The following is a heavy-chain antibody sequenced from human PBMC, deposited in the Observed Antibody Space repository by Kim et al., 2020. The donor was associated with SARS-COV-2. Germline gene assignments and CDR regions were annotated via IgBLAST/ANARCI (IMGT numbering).Heavy chain of an antibody. CDR3: AREGIPVGMDV. CDR2: IYYSGST. CDR1: GGSISSSSYY. Sequence: SETLSLTCTVSGGSISSSSYYWGWIRQPPGKGLEWIGSIYYSGSTYYNPSLKSRVTISVDTSKNQFSLKLSSVTAADTAVYYCAREGIPVGMDVWGQGTTVTVSS. J-gene: IGHJ6*02. D-gene: IGHD3-10*01. V-gene: IGHV4-39*07.